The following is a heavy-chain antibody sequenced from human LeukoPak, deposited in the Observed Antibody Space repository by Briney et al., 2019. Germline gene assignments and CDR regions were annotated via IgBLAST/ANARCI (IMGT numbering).Heavy chain of an antibody. CDR3: ARDGDGELGYNWFDP. D-gene: IGHD2-21*01. CDR2: VNTIGNVK. Sequence: GGSLRLSCAASGFTFSSYWMSWVRQAPGKGLEWVSHVNTIGNVKYYADSVRGRFTISRDNAKNSLYLEMSSLRVDDTAVYYCARDGDGELGYNWFDPWGQGTLVTVSS. CDR1: GFTFSSYW. J-gene: IGHJ5*02. V-gene: IGHV3-21*04.